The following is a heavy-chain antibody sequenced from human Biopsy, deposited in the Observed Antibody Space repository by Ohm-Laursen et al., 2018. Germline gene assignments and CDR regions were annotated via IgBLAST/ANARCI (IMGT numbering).Heavy chain of an antibody. D-gene: IGHD3-3*01. V-gene: IGHV4-59*01. CDR2: VYNGGIT. CDR1: GGSIISYY. J-gene: IGHJ5*02. CDR3: ARTPRDSFWSGSYKRGLWFDP. Sequence: TLSLTCSVSGGSIISYYWTWIRQPPGKGLEWIGHVYNGGITNYNPSLNSRVTISKDTSKNQFSLQVNSVTAADTAVYYCARTPRDSFWSGSYKRGLWFDPWGQGTLVIVSS.